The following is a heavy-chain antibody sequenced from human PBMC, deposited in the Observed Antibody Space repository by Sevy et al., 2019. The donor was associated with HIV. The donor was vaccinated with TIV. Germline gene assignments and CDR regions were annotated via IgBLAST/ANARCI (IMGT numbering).Heavy chain of an antibody. CDR3: AREIPDYVSGYYSVDAFDV. CDR2: IISKFGTT. J-gene: IGHJ3*01. V-gene: IGHV1-69*13. CDR1: GGSFSNFP. Sequence: ASMKVSCKASGGSFSNFPVSWVRQVPGQGLEWMGMIISKFGTTDYAQKFQGRVTITADESTTTAYMEFTSLRSEDTAVYYCAREIPDYVSGYYSVDAFDVWGQGTKVTVSS. D-gene: IGHD3-22*01.